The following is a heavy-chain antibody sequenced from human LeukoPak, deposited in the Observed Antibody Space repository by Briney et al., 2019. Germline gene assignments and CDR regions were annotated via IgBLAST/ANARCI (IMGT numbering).Heavy chain of an antibody. CDR2: IYYSGST. D-gene: IGHD3-22*01. Sequence: PSETLSLTCTVSGGSISTSDSFWDWMRQPPGKGPEWIGSIYYSGSTFYNPSLKSRVALSVDTSKNQFSLRLNSVTAADTAVYYCAAAAWSNYYDSSGGLVDVWGQGTTVTVSS. J-gene: IGHJ6*02. CDR1: GGSISTSDSF. V-gene: IGHV4-39*01. CDR3: AAAAWSNYYDSSGGLVDV.